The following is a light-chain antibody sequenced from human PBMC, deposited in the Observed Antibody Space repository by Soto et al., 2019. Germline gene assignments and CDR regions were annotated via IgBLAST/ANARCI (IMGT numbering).Light chain of an antibody. CDR2: DAS. CDR3: QSRSSWPPVLT. V-gene: IGKV3-11*01. Sequence: ENVLTQSPVTLSLSPGERATLSCRASQSVNSYLAWYQQKPGQAPRLLIYDASNRAAGIPARFSGSGSGTDFTLTISSLDPEDFAVYYCQSRSSWPPVLTFGGGTKVEIK. J-gene: IGKJ4*01. CDR1: QSVNSY.